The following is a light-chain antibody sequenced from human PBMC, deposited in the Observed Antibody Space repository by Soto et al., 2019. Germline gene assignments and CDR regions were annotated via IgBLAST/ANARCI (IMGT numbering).Light chain of an antibody. V-gene: IGKV3-15*01. CDR3: QQYNNWPPMYT. Sequence: EIVMTQSPATLSVSPGERASLSCRASQSVSSNLAWYQQKPGQDPRLLIYGASTRATGIPASFSGSGSGTEFNLTISSLLSEDFAVYYCQQYNNWPPMYTFGQGTKLEIK. CDR1: QSVSSN. CDR2: GAS. J-gene: IGKJ2*01.